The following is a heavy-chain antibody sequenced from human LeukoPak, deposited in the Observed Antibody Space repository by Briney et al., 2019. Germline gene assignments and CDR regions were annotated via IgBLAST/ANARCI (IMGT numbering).Heavy chain of an antibody. CDR3: PNTPEYCSTTSCYLAAFDI. CDR2: ISGRGGST. D-gene: IGHD2-2*01. V-gene: IGHV3-23*01. CDR1: GFTFSSYA. Sequence: GGSLRLSCAASGFTFSSYAMSWVRQAPGKGLEWVSAISGRGGSTYYADSVKGRFTISRDNSKNTLYLQMNSLRAEDKAVYYCPNTPEYCSTTSCYLAAFDIWGQGTMVTVSS. J-gene: IGHJ3*02.